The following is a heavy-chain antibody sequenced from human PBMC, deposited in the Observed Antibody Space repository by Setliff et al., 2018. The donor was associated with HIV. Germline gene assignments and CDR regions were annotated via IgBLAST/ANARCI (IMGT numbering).Heavy chain of an antibody. CDR3: AATYYYDSSGLHGFGY. V-gene: IGHV1-69*13. J-gene: IGHJ4*02. Sequence: SVKVSCKASGGTFSSYAISWVRQAPGQGLEWMGGIIPIFGTANYAQKFQGRVTITADESTSTAYMELSSLRSEDTAVYYCAATYYYDSSGLHGFGYWGQGTLVTVSS. D-gene: IGHD3-22*01. CDR2: IIPIFGTA. CDR1: GGTFSSYA.